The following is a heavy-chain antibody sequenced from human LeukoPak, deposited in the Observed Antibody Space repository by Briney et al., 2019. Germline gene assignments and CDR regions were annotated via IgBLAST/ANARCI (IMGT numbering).Heavy chain of an antibody. CDR3: ARRLYYYDSSGYGY. CDR2: IYHSGST. Sequence: SETLSLTCTVSGYSISSGYYWGWIRQPPGKGLEWIGSIYHSGSTYYNPSLKSRVTISVDTSKNQFSLKLSSVTAADTAVYYCARRLYYYDSSGYGYWGQGTLVTVSS. V-gene: IGHV4-38-2*02. J-gene: IGHJ4*02. CDR1: GYSISSGYY. D-gene: IGHD3-22*01.